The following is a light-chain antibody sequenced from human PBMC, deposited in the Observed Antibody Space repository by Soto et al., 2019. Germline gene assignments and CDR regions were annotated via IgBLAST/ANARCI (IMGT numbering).Light chain of an antibody. CDR2: YVN. CDR1: SSDVGGYDY. V-gene: IGLV2-8*01. Sequence: QSALTQPPSASGSPGQSVTISCTGTSSDVGGYDYVSWYQQYPGKAPKLMIYYVNKPPSGVPDRFSGSKSGNTASLTVSGLQAEDEADYYCSSYAGSNNLGVFGGGTKLTVL. J-gene: IGLJ2*01. CDR3: SSYAGSNNLGV.